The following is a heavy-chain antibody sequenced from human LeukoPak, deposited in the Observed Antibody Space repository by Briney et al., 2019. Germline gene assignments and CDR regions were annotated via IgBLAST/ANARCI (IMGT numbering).Heavy chain of an antibody. J-gene: IGHJ4*02. D-gene: IGHD2-2*01. CDR3: AKILGYCSSTSCYSYYFDY. V-gene: IGHV3-23*01. Sequence: GGSLRLSCAASGFTFSSYAMSWVRQAPGKGLEWVSAISGSGGSTYYADSVKGRFTISRDNSKNTLYLQMNSLRAEDTAVCYCAKILGYCSSTSCYSYYFDYWGQGTLVTVSS. CDR1: GFTFSSYA. CDR2: ISGSGGST.